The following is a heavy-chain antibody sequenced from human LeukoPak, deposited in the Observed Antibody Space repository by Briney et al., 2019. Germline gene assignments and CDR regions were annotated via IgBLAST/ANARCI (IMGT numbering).Heavy chain of an antibody. J-gene: IGHJ6*02. CDR3: AREDCSSTSCPPPNGMDV. Sequence: GGSLRLSCAASGFTFSNAYMNWVRQAPGKGLEWVSSISSSSSYIYYADSVKGRFTISRDNAKNSLYLQMNSLRAEDTAVYYCAREDCSSTSCPPPNGMDVWGQGTTVTVSS. CDR1: GFTFSNAY. D-gene: IGHD2-2*01. V-gene: IGHV3-21*01. CDR2: ISSSSSYI.